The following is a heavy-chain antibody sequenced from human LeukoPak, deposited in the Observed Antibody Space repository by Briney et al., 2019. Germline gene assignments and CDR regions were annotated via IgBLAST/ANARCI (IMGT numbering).Heavy chain of an antibody. J-gene: IGHJ3*02. CDR1: GYSSTNYG. CDR3: ATAPKRITMIVVWFEGAFDI. V-gene: IGHV1-18*01. D-gene: IGHD3-22*01. CDR2: IHIYRGNT. Sequence: ASVKVSCKASGYSSTNYGISWVRQAPGQGLEWMGWIHIYRGNTNYAQRFQGRVTMTTDTSTSTVYMEVRGLRSDDTAMYYCATAPKRITMIVVWFEGAFDIWGQGTMVTVSS.